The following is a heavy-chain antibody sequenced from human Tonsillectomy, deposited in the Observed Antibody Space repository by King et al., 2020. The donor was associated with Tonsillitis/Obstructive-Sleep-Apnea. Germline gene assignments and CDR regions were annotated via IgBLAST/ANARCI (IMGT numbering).Heavy chain of an antibody. CDR3: AREISTDAFDI. CDR2: IDHSGST. CDR1: GGSFSGYY. V-gene: IGHV4-34*01. J-gene: IGHJ3*02. Sequence: VQLQQWGAGLLKPSETLSLTCGVYGGSFSGYYWSWIRQPPGKGLEWIGEIDHSGSTNYNPSLKSRVSISADTSKTQFSLKLNSVTAADTAGYYCAREISTDAFDIWGHGTMVTVSS.